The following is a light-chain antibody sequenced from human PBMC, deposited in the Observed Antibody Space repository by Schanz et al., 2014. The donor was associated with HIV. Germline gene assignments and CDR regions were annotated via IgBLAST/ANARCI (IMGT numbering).Light chain of an antibody. Sequence: EIVLTQSPGSLSLSPGGRATLSCGASQRLSSSYLAWYQQKRDQPPRLVIYATSTRAAGIPDRFSGTGSGTDFTLTISSLEPEDFAVYYCQQYGSPITFGQGTRLEIK. V-gene: IGKV3-20*01. J-gene: IGKJ5*01. CDR2: ATS. CDR1: QRLSSSY. CDR3: QQYGSPIT.